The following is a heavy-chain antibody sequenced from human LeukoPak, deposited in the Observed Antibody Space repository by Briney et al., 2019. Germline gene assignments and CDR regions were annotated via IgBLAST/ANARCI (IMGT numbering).Heavy chain of an antibody. CDR2: IIPIFGTA. J-gene: IGHJ6*02. CDR3: ARGGVWFGESGGYYYYGMDV. D-gene: IGHD3-10*01. V-gene: IGHV1-69*05. Sequence: ASVKVSCKASGGTFSSYAISWVRQAPGQGLEWMGGIIPIFGTANYAQKFQGRVTMTRNTSIITAYMELSSLRSEDTAVYYCARGGVWFGESGGYYYYGMDVWGQGTTVTVSS. CDR1: GGTFSSYA.